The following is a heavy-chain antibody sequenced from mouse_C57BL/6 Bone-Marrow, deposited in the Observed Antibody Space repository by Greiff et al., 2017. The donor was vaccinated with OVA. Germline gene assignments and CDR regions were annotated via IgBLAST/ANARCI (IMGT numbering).Heavy chain of an antibody. Sequence: VQLQQSGAELVRPGASVTLSCKASGYTFTDYEMHWVKQTPVHGLEWIGAIDPETGGTDYNQKFKGQAILTADKSSSTAYMELRSLTSEASAVYDCTRGYSNYYAMDYWGQGTAATVTA. CDR1: GYTFTDYE. CDR3: TRGYSNYYAMDY. J-gene: IGHJ4*01. V-gene: IGHV1-15*01. CDR2: IDPETGGT. D-gene: IGHD2-5*01.